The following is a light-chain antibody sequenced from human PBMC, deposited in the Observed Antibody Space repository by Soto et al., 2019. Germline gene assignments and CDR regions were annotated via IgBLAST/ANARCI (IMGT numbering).Light chain of an antibody. CDR2: GNK. Sequence: QSVLTQPPSVSGAPGQRVTISCTGSSSNIGAGYGVHWYQRLPGAAPKLLIYGNKNRPSGVPDRFSGSKSGTSASLVITDLQTEEEADYYCQSYDTRLSGPVVFGGGTKVTVL. J-gene: IGLJ2*01. CDR3: QSYDTRLSGPVV. V-gene: IGLV1-40*01. CDR1: SSNIGAGYG.